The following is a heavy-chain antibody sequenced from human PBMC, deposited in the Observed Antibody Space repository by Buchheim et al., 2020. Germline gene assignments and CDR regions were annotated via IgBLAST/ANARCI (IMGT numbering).Heavy chain of an antibody. CDR2: INHSGST. CDR1: GGSFSGYY. D-gene: IGHD3-22*01. Sequence: QVQLQQWGAGLLKPSETLSLTCAVYGGSFSGYYWSWIRQPPGKGLEWIGEINHSGSTNYNPSLKRRVTISVDSSKHQFSLKLSSVTAADTAVYYCARLKVDSSDFDLWGRGTL. CDR3: ARLKVDSSDFDL. J-gene: IGHJ2*01. V-gene: IGHV4-34*01.